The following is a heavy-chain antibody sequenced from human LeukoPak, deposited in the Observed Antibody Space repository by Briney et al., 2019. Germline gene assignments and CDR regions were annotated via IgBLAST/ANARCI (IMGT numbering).Heavy chain of an antibody. CDR2: ISYDGSNK. CDR1: GFTFSSYA. D-gene: IGHD2-2*02. J-gene: IGHJ4*02. CDR3: ARGGQYQLLYAPDY. V-gene: IGHV3-30-3*01. Sequence: GGSLRLSCAASGFTFSSYAMHWVRQAPGKGLEWVAVISYDGSNKYYADSVKGRFTISRDNSKNTLYLQMNSLRAEDTAVYYCARGGQYQLLYAPDYWGQGTLVTVSS.